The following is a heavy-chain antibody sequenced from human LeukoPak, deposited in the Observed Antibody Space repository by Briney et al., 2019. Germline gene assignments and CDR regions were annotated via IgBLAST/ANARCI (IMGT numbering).Heavy chain of an antibody. CDR1: GGSVSSGSYY. Sequence: NSSETLSLTCTVSGGSVSSGSYYWSWIRQPPGKGLEWIGYIYYSGSTNYNPSLKSRVTISVDTSKNQFSLKLSSVTAADTAVYYCARGRGGSYWRTNWFDPWGQGTLVTVSS. D-gene: IGHD1-26*01. CDR2: IYYSGST. V-gene: IGHV4-61*01. CDR3: ARGRGGSYWRTNWFDP. J-gene: IGHJ5*02.